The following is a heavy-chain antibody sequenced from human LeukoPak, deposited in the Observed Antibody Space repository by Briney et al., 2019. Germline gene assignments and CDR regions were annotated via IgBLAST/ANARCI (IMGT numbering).Heavy chain of an antibody. D-gene: IGHD4-17*01. Sequence: PGGSLRLSCAPSGFTLSRFAMSWVRQAPGERLECVSIIYSGGSTYYADSVQGRFTISRDNSKNTLYLQMNRLRAEDTAVYYCARHLSGDDIWGQGKMVTVSS. V-gene: IGHV3-66*04. CDR2: IYSGGST. J-gene: IGHJ3*02. CDR3: ARHLSGDDI. CDR1: GFTLSRFA.